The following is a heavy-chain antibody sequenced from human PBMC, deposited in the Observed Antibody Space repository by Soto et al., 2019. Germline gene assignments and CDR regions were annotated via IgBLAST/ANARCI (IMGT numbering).Heavy chain of an antibody. CDR2: INSGNGNT. CDR3: ARYYVDYRDAFDI. D-gene: IGHD4-17*01. J-gene: IGHJ3*02. Sequence: QVQLVQSGAEVKKPGASVKVTCKASGYTYTSYTMHWVSQAPGQRLEWMGWINSGNGNTRYSQQFQDRVSITRDAAASTAYMELSSIRSEDTAVYYCARYYVDYRDAFDIWGQGTMVTVSS. CDR1: GYTYTSYT. V-gene: IGHV1-3*01.